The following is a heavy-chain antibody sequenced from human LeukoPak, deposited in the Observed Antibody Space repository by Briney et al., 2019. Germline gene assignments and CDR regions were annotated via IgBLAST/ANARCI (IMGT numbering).Heavy chain of an antibody. Sequence: RSSETLSLTCTVCVGSIVKQYWSWIRQPPTKGLEWIGYVYSSGSTTYNPSLGSRVTISVDTSKNQFSLKLTSVTAADTAVYFCARVSFEHEQCVDRGSNTFDIWGQGTMVAVSS. CDR1: VGSIVKQY. V-gene: IGHV4-59*11. CDR2: VYSSGST. D-gene: IGHD3-9*01. J-gene: IGHJ3*02. CDR3: ARVSFEHEQCVDRGSNTFDI.